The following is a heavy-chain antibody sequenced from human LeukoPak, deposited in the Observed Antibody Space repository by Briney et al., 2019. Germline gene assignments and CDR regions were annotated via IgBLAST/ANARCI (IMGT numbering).Heavy chain of an antibody. CDR1: GYSFTSYW. V-gene: IGHV5-51*01. J-gene: IGHJ4*02. CDR3: ARRHNIESYYFDY. Sequence: GESLKISCKGSGYSFTSYWIGWVRQMPGKGLEWMGIIYPGDPDTRYSPSFQGQVTISADKSISTAYLQWRTVKSAGSAMYYCARRHNIESYYFDYWGQGTLVTVSS. CDR2: IYPGDPDT. D-gene: IGHD5/OR15-5a*01.